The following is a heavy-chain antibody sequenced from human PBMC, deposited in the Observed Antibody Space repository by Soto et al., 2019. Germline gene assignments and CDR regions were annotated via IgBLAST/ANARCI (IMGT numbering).Heavy chain of an antibody. J-gene: IGHJ4*02. CDR3: ARGRIFDY. CDR1: GMSFSGYY. Sequence: SETLSLTCAVYGMSFSGYYWILIRQPPGKGLEWIGEINHSGSTNYNPSLKSRVTISVDTSKNQFSLKLSSVTAADTAVYYCARGRIFDYWGQETLVTVSS. V-gene: IGHV4-34*01. CDR2: INHSGST.